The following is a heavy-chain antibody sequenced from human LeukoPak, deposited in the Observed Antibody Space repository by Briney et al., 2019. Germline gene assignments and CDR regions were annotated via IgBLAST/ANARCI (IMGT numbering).Heavy chain of an antibody. CDR1: GFTFSSYA. Sequence: PGGSLRLSCAASGFTFSSYAMSWVRQAPGKGLEWVSAISGSGGSTYYADSVKGRFTISRDNSKNTLYLQMNSLRAGDTAVYYCAKGAGNFLEWLLYYWGQGTLVTVSS. CDR2: ISGSGGST. D-gene: IGHD3-3*01. J-gene: IGHJ4*02. CDR3: AKGAGNFLEWLLYY. V-gene: IGHV3-23*01.